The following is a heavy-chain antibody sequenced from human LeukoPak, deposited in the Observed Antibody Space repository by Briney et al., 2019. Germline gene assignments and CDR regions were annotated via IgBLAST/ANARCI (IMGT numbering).Heavy chain of an antibody. CDR1: GYTFNGHY. CDR3: ARGEVWGGITDAFDI. V-gene: IGHV1-2*02. Sequence: GASVKVSCKASGYTFNGHYMHWVRQAPGQGLEWMGWINPNSGGTNYAQKLQGRVTMTRDTSISTAYMELSSLRSEDTAVYYCARGEVWGGITDAFDIWGQGTMVTVSS. D-gene: IGHD3-16*01. J-gene: IGHJ3*02. CDR2: INPNSGGT.